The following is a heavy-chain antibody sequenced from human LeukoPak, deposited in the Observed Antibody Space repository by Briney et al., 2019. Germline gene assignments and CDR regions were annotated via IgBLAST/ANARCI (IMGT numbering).Heavy chain of an antibody. CDR2: ITWDGGTT. J-gene: IGHJ4*02. D-gene: IGHD3-22*01. CDR3: AKGMEIVVLITPPDY. V-gene: IGHV3-43D*03. Sequence: GGSLRLSCAASGFTFDDYAMHWVRQAPGKGLEWVSVITWDGGTTYYTDSVKGRFTISRDNSKNSLYLQMNSLRAEDTALYYCAKGMEIVVLITPPDYWGQGTLVTVSS. CDR1: GFTFDDYA.